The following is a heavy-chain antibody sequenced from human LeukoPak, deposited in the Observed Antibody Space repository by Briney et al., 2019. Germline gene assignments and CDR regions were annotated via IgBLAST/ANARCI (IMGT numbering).Heavy chain of an antibody. D-gene: IGHD3-10*01. CDR2: IIPIFDTT. Sequence: GASVKVSCKASGYTFTSYGISWVRQAPGQGLEWMGGIIPIFDTTNYAQKFQGRVTIIADKSTSTAYMELYSLRSEDTAVYYCARAIRGSKIASRYYYYYMDVWGKGTTVTVSS. V-gene: IGHV1-69*06. CDR1: GYTFTSYG. J-gene: IGHJ6*03. CDR3: ARAIRGSKIASRYYYYYMDV.